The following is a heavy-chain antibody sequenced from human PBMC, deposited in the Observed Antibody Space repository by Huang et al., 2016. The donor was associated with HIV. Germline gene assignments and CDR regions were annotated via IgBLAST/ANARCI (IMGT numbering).Heavy chain of an antibody. Sequence: QVQLVQSGAEVKKPGSSVKLSCQSSGGGSSSYAISWVRQARGQGRDGMGGIIPIFGTTDYAPRFLGRVTITADESTNTAYIELSSLEYDDTALYYCARSGPRWGLATIWTLVYWGQGTLVTVSS. CDR1: GGGSSSYA. V-gene: IGHV1-69*13. D-gene: IGHD5-12*01. CDR3: ARSGPRWGLATIWTLVY. J-gene: IGHJ4*02. CDR2: IIPIFGTT.